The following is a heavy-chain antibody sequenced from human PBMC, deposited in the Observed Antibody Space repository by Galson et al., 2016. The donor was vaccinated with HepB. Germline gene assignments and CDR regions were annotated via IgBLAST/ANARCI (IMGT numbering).Heavy chain of an antibody. J-gene: IGHJ4*02. CDR2: IGTDGRS. CDR3: ARERDARPYDY. D-gene: IGHD5-24*01. V-gene: IGHV3-74*01. CDR1: GFTFSTYW. Sequence: SLRLSCAASGFTFSTYWMHWVRQAPGKGLEWVSRIGTDGRSNYADSVKGRFTISRDNSKNTLYLQMNSLRAEDTAIYYCARERDARPYDYWGQGTLVIVSS.